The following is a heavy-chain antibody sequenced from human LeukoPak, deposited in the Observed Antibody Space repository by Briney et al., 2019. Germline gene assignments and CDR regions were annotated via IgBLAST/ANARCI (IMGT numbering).Heavy chain of an antibody. CDR1: GGSFGGYY. Sequence: SETLSLTCAVYGGSFGGYYWSWIRQPPGKGLEWIGEINHSGSTNYNPSLKSRVTISVDTSKNQFSLKLSSVTAADTAVYYCARGPPPTRKRLYYYDSSGYRGNWFDPWGQGTLVTVSS. CDR2: INHSGST. D-gene: IGHD3-22*01. CDR3: ARGPPPTRKRLYYYDSSGYRGNWFDP. J-gene: IGHJ5*02. V-gene: IGHV4-34*01.